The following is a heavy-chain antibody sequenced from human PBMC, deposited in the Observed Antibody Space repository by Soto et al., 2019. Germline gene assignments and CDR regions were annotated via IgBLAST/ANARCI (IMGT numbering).Heavy chain of an antibody. CDR3: ANLGGKYGMDV. V-gene: IGHV3-43*01. Sequence: HPGGSLRLSCGASGFTFDDYTMHWVRQAPGKGLEWVSLISWDGGSTYYADSVKGRFTISRDNSKNSLYLQMNSLRTEDTALYHCANLGGKYGMDVWGQGTTVTVSS. J-gene: IGHJ6*02. CDR1: GFTFDDYT. CDR2: ISWDGGST.